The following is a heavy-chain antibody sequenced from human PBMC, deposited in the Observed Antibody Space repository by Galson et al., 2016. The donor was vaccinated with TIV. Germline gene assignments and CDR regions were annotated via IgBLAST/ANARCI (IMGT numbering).Heavy chain of an antibody. CDR1: GYTFTRHY. J-gene: IGHJ4*02. CDR2: INPITGIT. Sequence: SVKVSCKASGYTFTRHYMHWVRQAPGQGLEWMGIINPITGITNYAQNFQGRVTMTRDTSTSTVQMELSSLRSEDTAVYYCARWFDSSGYYYFDYWGQGSLITVSS. V-gene: IGHV1-46*01. D-gene: IGHD3-22*01. CDR3: ARWFDSSGYYYFDY.